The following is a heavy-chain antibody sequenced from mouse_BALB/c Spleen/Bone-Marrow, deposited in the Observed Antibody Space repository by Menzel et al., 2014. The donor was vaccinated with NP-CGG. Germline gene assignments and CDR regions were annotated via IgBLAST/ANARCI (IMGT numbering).Heavy chain of an antibody. CDR1: GFAFSRYW. Sequence: EVKLMGSGGGLVQPGGSLKLSCAASGFAFSRYWMNWVRQAPGNGLEWIGQINPDSDTINYTPTLKDKFIISRDNAKNTLYLQMSKVRSEDTALYYCARAKYGNPWFAYWGQGTLVTVSA. J-gene: IGHJ3*01. V-gene: IGHV4-1*02. CDR3: ARAKYGNPWFAY. D-gene: IGHD2-10*02. CDR2: INPDSDTI.